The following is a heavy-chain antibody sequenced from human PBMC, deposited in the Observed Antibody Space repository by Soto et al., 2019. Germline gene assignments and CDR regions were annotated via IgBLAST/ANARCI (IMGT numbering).Heavy chain of an antibody. J-gene: IGHJ6*02. CDR1: GFTFSSYW. V-gene: IGHV3-7*03. Sequence: EVQLVESGGGLVQPGGSLRLSCAASGFTFSSYWMSWVRQAPGKGLEWVANIKQDGSEKHYVDSVKGRFTISRDNAKNSLYLQMNSLRAEDTAVYYCARGGDSGSYYGYYYYGMDVWGQGTTVTVSS. D-gene: IGHD1-26*01. CDR3: ARGGDSGSYYGYYYYGMDV. CDR2: IKQDGSEK.